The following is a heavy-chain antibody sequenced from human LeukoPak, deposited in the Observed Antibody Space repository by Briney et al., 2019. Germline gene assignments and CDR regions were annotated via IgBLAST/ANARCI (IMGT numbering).Heavy chain of an antibody. D-gene: IGHD3-22*01. J-gene: IGHJ4*02. Sequence: GGSLRLSCAASGFTFSTYAMSWVRQAPGKGLEWVAVISYDGSNKYYADSVKGRFTISRDNSKNTLYLQMNSLRAEDTAVYYCARDNRRGYYDSSGDPPLFDYWGQGTLVTVSS. CDR2: ISYDGSNK. CDR1: GFTFSTYA. V-gene: IGHV3-30*04. CDR3: ARDNRRGYYDSSGDPPLFDY.